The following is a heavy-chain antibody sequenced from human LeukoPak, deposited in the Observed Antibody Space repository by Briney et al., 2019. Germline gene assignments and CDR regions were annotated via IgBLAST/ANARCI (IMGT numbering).Heavy chain of an antibody. Sequence: GGSLRLSCAASGFTFNNYSMNWVRQAPGKGLEWVSSISSSSSYIYYADSVKGRFTISRDNAKNSLYLQMNSLRAEDTAVYYCARDRAHYYYMDVWGKGTTVTVS. D-gene: IGHD3-10*01. V-gene: IGHV3-21*01. J-gene: IGHJ6*03. CDR1: GFTFNNYS. CDR3: ARDRAHYYYMDV. CDR2: ISSSSSYI.